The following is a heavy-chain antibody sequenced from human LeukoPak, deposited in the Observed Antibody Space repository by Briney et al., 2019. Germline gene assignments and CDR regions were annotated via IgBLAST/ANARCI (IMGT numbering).Heavy chain of an antibody. CDR1: GGSFSGYY. CDR3: ARDYYDSSGYPLDY. Sequence: SETLPLTCAVYGGSFSGYYWSWIRQPPGKGLEWIGEINHSGSTNYNPSLKSRVTISVDTSKNQFSLKLSSVTAADTAVYYCARDYYDSSGYPLDYWGQGTLVTVSS. J-gene: IGHJ4*02. D-gene: IGHD3-22*01. V-gene: IGHV4-34*01. CDR2: INHSGST.